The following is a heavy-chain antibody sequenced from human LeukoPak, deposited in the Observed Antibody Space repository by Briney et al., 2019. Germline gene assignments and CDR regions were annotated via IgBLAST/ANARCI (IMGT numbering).Heavy chain of an antibody. CDR3: ARASVVTSPFDY. J-gene: IGHJ4*02. CDR2: ISSSGGSI. V-gene: IGHV3-11*01. D-gene: IGHD4-23*01. CDR1: GFTSSDYY. Sequence: GGSLRLSCAASGFTSSDYYMSWIRQAPGKGLEWVSYISSSGGSICYADSVKGRFTISRDNAKNSLYLQMNTLRADDTAVYYCARASVVTSPFDYWGQGTLVTVSS.